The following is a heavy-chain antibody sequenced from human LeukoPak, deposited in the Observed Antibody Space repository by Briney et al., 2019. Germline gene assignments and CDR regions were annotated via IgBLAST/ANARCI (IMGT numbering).Heavy chain of an antibody. Sequence: SETLSLTCAVYGGSFSGYYWSWIRQPPGKGLEWIGEINHSGSTNYNPSLKSRVTISVDTSKNQFSLKLSSVTAADTAVYYCTRMARGYPFDYWGQGTLVTVSS. V-gene: IGHV4-34*01. J-gene: IGHJ4*02. CDR1: GGSFSGYY. D-gene: IGHD3-22*01. CDR3: TRMARGYPFDY. CDR2: INHSGST.